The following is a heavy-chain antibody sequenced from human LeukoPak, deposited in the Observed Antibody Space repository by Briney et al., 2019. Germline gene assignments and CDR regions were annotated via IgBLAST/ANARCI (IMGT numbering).Heavy chain of an antibody. J-gene: IGHJ3*02. CDR3: ARGTEDYGGSPDATIRRPFAI. CDR2: VSYGGTNK. D-gene: IGHD4-23*01. Sequence: GGSLRHSCAASGFTFSNYGMHWVRQAPGKGLEWVAVVSYGGTNKYYADSVKGRFTVSRDNSKNTLYLQMNSLRAEDTAVYYCARGTEDYGGSPDATIRRPFAIWGQGTMVTVST. CDR1: GFTFSNYG. V-gene: IGHV3-30*03.